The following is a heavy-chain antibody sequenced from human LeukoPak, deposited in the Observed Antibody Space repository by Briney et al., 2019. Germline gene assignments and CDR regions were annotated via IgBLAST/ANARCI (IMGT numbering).Heavy chain of an antibody. V-gene: IGHV4-59*01. CDR2: IYYSGST. J-gene: IGHJ5*02. CDR3: ATDQGIAVAGTEGA. Sequence: SETLSLTCTVSGGSISSYYWSWIRQPPGKGLEWIGYIYYSGSTNYNPSLKSRVTISVDTSKNQFSLKLSSVTAADTAVYYCATDQGIAVAGTEGAWGQGTLVTVSS. D-gene: IGHD6-19*01. CDR1: GGSISSYY.